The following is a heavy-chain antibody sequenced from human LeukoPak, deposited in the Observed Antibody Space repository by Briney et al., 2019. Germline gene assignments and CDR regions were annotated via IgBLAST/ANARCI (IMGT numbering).Heavy chain of an antibody. V-gene: IGHV3-30*18. CDR2: KSYDGSKK. J-gene: IGHJ5*02. Sequence: GGSLRLSCGASGFTFSSYGMHWVRQAPGKGLEWVALKSYDGSKKYYADSVKGRFTISRDNSKNTLYLQMNSLRADDTAVYYCAKDLLRFLEWPQNNCFDPWGQGTLVTVSS. CDR3: AKDLLRFLEWPQNNCFDP. CDR1: GFTFSSYG. D-gene: IGHD3-3*01.